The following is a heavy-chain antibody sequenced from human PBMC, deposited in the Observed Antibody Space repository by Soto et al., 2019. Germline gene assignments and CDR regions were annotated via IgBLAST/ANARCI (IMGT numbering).Heavy chain of an antibody. CDR1: GFTFSSYW. V-gene: IGHV3-7*01. CDR3: ARDVPIVATIVAFDY. Sequence: EVQLVESGGGLVQPGGSLRLSCAASGFTFSSYWMSWVRQAPGKGLEWVANIKQDGSEKYYVDSVKGRFTISRDNAKNSLYLQMNSLRAEDTVVYYCARDVPIVATIVAFDYWGQGTLVTVSS. J-gene: IGHJ4*02. CDR2: IKQDGSEK. D-gene: IGHD5-12*01.